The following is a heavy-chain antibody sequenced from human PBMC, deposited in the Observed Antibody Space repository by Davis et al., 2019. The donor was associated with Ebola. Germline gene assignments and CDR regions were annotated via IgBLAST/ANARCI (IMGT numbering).Heavy chain of an antibody. J-gene: IGHJ5*02. CDR1: GGTFSSYA. CDR2: IIPIFGTA. Sequence: SVKVSCKASGGTFSSYAISWVRQAPGQGLEWMGGIIPIFGTANYAQKFQGRVTITADESTSTAYMELRSLRSDDTAVYYCARDRFLNWFDPWGQGTLVAVSS. CDR3: ARDRFLNWFDP. D-gene: IGHD3-3*01. V-gene: IGHV1-69*13.